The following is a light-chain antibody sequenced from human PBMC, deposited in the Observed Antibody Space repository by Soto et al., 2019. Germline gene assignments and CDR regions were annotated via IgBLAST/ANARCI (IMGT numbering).Light chain of an antibody. CDR1: SGHSSYA. CDR3: QTWGTGIRV. CDR2: VNSDGSH. J-gene: IGLJ2*01. V-gene: IGLV4-69*01. Sequence: QLVLTQSPSASASLGASVKLTCTLSSGHSSYAIAWHQQQPEKGPRYLMKVNSDGSHSKGDGIPDRFSGSSSGAERYLTISSLQSEEEADYYCQTWGTGIRVFGGGTKLTVL.